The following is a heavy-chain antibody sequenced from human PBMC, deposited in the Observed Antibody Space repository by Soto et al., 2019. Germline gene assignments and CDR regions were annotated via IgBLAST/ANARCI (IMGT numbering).Heavy chain of an antibody. V-gene: IGHV1-18*04. CDR2: ISAYNGNT. CDR3: ERDQFGDGLWFDT. J-gene: IGHJ5*02. D-gene: IGHD3-16*01. CDR1: GYTFTSYG. Sequence: AAVKVSGKASGYTFTSYGISWVRQAPGQGIEWMGWISAYNGNTNYAQQLQGRVTMNTDTSTSTADMELRSLRTDDTAVYYCERDQFGDGLWFDTWGQGTLVTVSS.